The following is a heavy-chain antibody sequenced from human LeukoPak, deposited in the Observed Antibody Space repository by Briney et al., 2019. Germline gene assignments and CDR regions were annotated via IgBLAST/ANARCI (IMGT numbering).Heavy chain of an antibody. D-gene: IGHD3-10*01. CDR3: AKAVRNYYGSGSPLGYNWFDP. V-gene: IGHV3-23*01. CDR1: GFTFSSYA. CDR2: ISGSGGST. Sequence: QPGGSLRLSCAASGFTFSSYAMSWVRQAPGKGLEWVSAISGSGGSTYYADSVKGRFTISRDNSKNTLYLQMNSLRAEDTAVYYCAKAVRNYYGSGSPLGYNWFDPWGQGTLVTVSS. J-gene: IGHJ5*02.